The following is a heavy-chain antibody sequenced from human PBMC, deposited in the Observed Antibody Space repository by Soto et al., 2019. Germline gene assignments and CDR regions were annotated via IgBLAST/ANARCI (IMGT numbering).Heavy chain of an antibody. CDR3: ARALWFGKYYYGMGV. J-gene: IGHJ6*02. CDR2: IYYSGST. V-gene: IGHV4-61*01. D-gene: IGHD3-10*01. Sequence: PSETLSLTCTVSGGSVSSGSYYWSWIRQPPGKGLEWIGYIYYSGSTNYNPSLKSRVTISVDTSKNQFSLKLSSVTAADTAVYYCARALWFGKYYYGMGVWGQGTTVTVSS. CDR1: GGSVSSGSYY.